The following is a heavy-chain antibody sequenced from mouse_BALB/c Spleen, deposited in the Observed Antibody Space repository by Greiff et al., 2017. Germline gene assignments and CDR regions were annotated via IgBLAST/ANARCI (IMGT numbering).Heavy chain of an antibody. V-gene: IGHV1-5*01. D-gene: IGHD2-4*01. J-gene: IGHJ4*01. CDR3: TRYTHTLIYYDYDVYAMDY. Sequence: EVQLQQSGTVLARPGASVKMSCKASGYSFTSYWMHWVKQRPGQGLEWIGAIYPGNSDTSYNQKFKGKAKLTAVTSASTAYMELSSLTNEDSAVYYCTRYTHTLIYYDYDVYAMDYWGQGTAVTVSS. CDR1: GYSFTSYW. CDR2: IYPGNSDT.